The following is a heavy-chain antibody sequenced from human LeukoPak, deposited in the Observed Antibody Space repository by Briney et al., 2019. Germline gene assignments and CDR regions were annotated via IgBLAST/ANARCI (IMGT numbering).Heavy chain of an antibody. V-gene: IGHV3-48*04. D-gene: IGHD6-6*01. CDR2: ISSDGSTI. J-gene: IGHJ4*02. Sequence: PGGSLRLSCTASGFSFSRYSMNWVRQAPGKGLEWISYISSDGSTIYYADSVKGRFTISRDNAKNSLYLQMNSLRAEDTAVYYCARVQKYSSSGYWGQGTLVTVSS. CDR3: ARVQKYSSSGY. CDR1: GFSFSRYS.